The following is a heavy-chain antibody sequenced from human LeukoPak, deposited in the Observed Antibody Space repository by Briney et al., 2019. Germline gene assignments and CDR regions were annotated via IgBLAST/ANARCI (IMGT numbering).Heavy chain of an antibody. CDR1: GFTFDDYA. V-gene: IGHV3-9*01. CDR3: AKDPYYYDSSGYYTH. Sequence: GGSLRLSCAASGFTFDDYAMHWARQAPGKGLEWVSGISWNSGSIGYADSVKGRFTISRDNAKNSLYLQMNSLRAEDTALYYCAKDPYYYDSSGYYTHWGQGTLVTVSS. CDR2: ISWNSGSI. D-gene: IGHD3-22*01. J-gene: IGHJ1*01.